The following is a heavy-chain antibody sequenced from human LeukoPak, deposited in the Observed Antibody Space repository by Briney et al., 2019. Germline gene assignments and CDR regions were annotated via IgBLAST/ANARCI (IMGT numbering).Heavy chain of an antibody. V-gene: IGHV4-59*01. J-gene: IGHJ6*02. D-gene: IGHD1-26*01. CDR2: IYYSGST. CDR1: GVSISSYY. CDR3: AGGSPPVYYYYYGMDV. Sequence: SETLSLTCTVSGVSISSYYWSWIRQPPGKGLEWIGYIYYSGSTNYNPSLKSRVTISVDTSKNQFSLKLSSVTAADTAVYYCAGGSPPVYYYYYGMDVWGQGTTVTVSS.